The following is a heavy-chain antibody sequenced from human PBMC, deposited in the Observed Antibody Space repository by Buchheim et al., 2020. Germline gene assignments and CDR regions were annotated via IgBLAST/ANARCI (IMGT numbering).Heavy chain of an antibody. V-gene: IGHV4-39*01. Sequence: QLQLQESGPGLVKPSETLSLTCTVSGGSISSSSYYWGWIRQPPGKGLEWIGSIYYSGSTYYNPSLKSRVTISVDTSKNPFSLKLSTVTAADTAVYYCARLDLAYCGGDCYGETIDYWGQGTL. CDR3: ARLDLAYCGGDCYGETIDY. CDR1: GGSISSSSYY. J-gene: IGHJ4*02. D-gene: IGHD2-21*02. CDR2: IYYSGST.